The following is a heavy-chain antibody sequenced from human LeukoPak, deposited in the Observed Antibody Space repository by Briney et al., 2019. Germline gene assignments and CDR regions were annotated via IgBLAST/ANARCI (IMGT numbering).Heavy chain of an antibody. CDR1: GGSISSYY. CDR3: ARELYYYDSSGFDY. D-gene: IGHD3-22*01. V-gene: IGHV4-4*07. Sequence: SETLSLTCTVSGGSISSYYWSWIRQPAGKGLEWIGRIYTSGSTNYNPSLKSRVTVSVDTSKNQFSLKLSSVTAADTAVYYCARELYYYDSSGFDYWGQGTLVTVSS. CDR2: IYTSGST. J-gene: IGHJ4*02.